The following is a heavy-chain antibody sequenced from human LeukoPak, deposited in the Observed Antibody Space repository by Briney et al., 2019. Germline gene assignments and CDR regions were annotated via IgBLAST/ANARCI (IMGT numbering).Heavy chain of an antibody. V-gene: IGHV1-69*05. CDR3: ARGANYDSSGYYVPTYDY. CDR1: GGTFSSYA. J-gene: IGHJ4*02. D-gene: IGHD3-22*01. Sequence: ASVKVSCKASGGTFSSYAISWVRQAPGQGLEWMGGIIPIFGTANYAQRFQGRVTITTDESTSTAYMELSSLRSEDTAIYYCARGANYDSSGYYVPTYDYWGQGTLVTVSS. CDR2: IIPIFGTA.